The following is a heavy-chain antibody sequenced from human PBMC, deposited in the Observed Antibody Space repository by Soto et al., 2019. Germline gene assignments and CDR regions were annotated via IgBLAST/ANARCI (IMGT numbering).Heavy chain of an antibody. CDR1: GYGFAAYW. J-gene: IGHJ5*01. CDR3: ARFGRASLMYNWFDS. D-gene: IGHD2-15*01. Sequence: GESLKIACKGSGYGFAAYWVAWVRQMPGKGLEWMGIIYPGDSNTRYSPSFQGQVTISADKSISTAYLQWRSLKASDTAIYFCARFGRASLMYNWFDSWGQGTLVTVSS. CDR2: IYPGDSNT. V-gene: IGHV5-51*01.